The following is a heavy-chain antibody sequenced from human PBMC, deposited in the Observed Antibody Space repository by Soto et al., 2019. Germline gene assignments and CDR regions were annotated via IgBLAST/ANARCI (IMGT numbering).Heavy chain of an antibody. J-gene: IGHJ6*02. D-gene: IGHD3-3*01. Sequence: GGSLRLSCAASAFTFSSHAMHWVRQAPGTGLEWVAVISHDGSNKYYADSVKGRFTISRDNSKNTVYLQLNSLRNEDTAVYYCARDRLFFGVDGYGMDGCGQGTTVTVSS. CDR3: ARDRLFFGVDGYGMDG. V-gene: IGHV3-30-3*01. CDR2: ISHDGSNK. CDR1: AFTFSSHA.